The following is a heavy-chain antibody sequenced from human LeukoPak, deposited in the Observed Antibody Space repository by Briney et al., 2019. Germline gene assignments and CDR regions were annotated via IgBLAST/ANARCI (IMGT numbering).Heavy chain of an antibody. J-gene: IGHJ4*02. CDR3: AAVYCSGGSCYPTFDY. V-gene: IGHV1-58*02. CDR1: GFTFTSSA. Sequence: SVKVSCKASGFTFTSSAMQWVRQARGQRLEWIGWIVVSSGNTNYAQKFQERVTITRDMSTSTAYMELSSLRSEDTAVYYCAAVYCSGGSCYPTFDYWGQGTLVAVSS. D-gene: IGHD2-15*01. CDR2: IVVSSGNT.